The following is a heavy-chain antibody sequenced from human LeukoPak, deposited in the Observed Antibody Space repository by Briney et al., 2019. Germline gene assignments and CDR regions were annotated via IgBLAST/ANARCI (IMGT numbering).Heavy chain of an antibody. V-gene: IGHV1-2*02. CDR1: GYTFSGTGWY. CDR3: ARDGPAQMVDFDY. CDR2: IYPNNGAT. J-gene: IGHJ4*02. Sequence: SVEVSCKASGYTFSGTGWYLYWLRQAPGQGLECMGWIYPNNGATAYAQKFQGRVAMTRDTSITTAYMELSRLRPDDTAVYYCARDGPAQMVDFDYWGQGTLVTVSS. D-gene: IGHD3-10*01.